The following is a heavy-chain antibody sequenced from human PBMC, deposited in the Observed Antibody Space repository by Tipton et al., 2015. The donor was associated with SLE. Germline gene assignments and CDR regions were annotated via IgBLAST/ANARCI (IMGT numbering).Heavy chain of an antibody. CDR1: GGSISSGGYY. Sequence: TLSLTCTVSGGSISSGGYYWSWIRQHPGKGLEWSGSIYHSGRTYYRPSLKTRVTISVDTSKNQFSLRLTSVTAADTAEYYCARHYGNYVVSYFASWGRGTLVTVSS. V-gene: IGHV4-31*03. D-gene: IGHD4-11*01. CDR2: IYHSGRT. J-gene: IGHJ4*02. CDR3: ARHYGNYVVSYFAS.